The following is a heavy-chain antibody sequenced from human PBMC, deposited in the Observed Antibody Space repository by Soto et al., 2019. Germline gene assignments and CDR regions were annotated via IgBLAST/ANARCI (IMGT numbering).Heavy chain of an antibody. CDR1: GFTFSSYG. D-gene: IGHD1-1*01. J-gene: IGHJ3*02. CDR2: IWYDGSNK. CDR3: ARGLNSWNDAFDI. V-gene: IGHV3-33*01. Sequence: LRRSCAASGFTFSSYGMHWVRQAPGKGLEWVAVIWYDGSNKYYADSVKGRFTISRDNSKNTLYLQMNSLRAEDTAVYYCARGLNSWNDAFDIWGQGTMVTVSS.